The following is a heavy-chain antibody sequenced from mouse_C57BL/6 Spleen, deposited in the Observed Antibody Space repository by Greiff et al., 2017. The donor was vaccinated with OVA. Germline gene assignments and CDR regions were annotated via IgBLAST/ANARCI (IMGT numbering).Heavy chain of an antibody. Sequence: VHLVESGPELVKPGASVKISCKASGYAFSSSWMNWVKQRPGKGLEWIGRIYPGDGDTNYNGKFKGKATLTADKSSSTAYMQLSSLTSEDSAVYFCARRDYGSSYPYAMDYWGQGTSVTVSS. D-gene: IGHD1-1*01. CDR1: GYAFSSSW. CDR3: ARRDYGSSYPYAMDY. CDR2: IYPGDGDT. J-gene: IGHJ4*01. V-gene: IGHV1-82*01.